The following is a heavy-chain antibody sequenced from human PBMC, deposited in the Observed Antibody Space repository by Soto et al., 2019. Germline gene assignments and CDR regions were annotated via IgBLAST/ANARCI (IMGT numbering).Heavy chain of an antibody. J-gene: IGHJ4*02. D-gene: IGHD1-26*01. V-gene: IGHV3-23*01. CDR1: GFTFSSYA. Sequence: EVQLLESGGGLIQPGGSLRLSCAASGFTFSSYAMYWVRQAPGKGLEWVSGISDSGTTYYADSVKGRFTITRDNSKSTLYLQMVTLRGEDTALYYCAKAQYSGTSKTLDYWGQGTLVTVST. CDR3: AKAQYSGTSKTLDY. CDR2: ISDSGTT.